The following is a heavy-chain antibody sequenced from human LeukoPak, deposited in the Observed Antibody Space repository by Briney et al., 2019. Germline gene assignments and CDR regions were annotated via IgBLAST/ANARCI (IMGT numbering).Heavy chain of an antibody. D-gene: IGHD1-1*01. CDR2: INPNSGGT. V-gene: IGHV1-2*02. Sequence: XXMGWINPNSGGTIYAQKFQGRVTMTRDTSISTAYMELSRLRSDDTAVYYCARGRGTYLDLIGYWGQGTLVTVSS. CDR3: ARGRGTYLDLIGY. J-gene: IGHJ4*02.